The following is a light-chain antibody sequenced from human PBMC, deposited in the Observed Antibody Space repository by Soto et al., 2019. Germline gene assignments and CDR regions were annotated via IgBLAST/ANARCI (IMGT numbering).Light chain of an antibody. Sequence: ELVLTQSPATLSLSPGERATLSCRASQSVSTYLAWYQQKPGLAPRLLIYDASNRATGIPARFSGSGSGTDFTLTISSLEPEDFAVYYCQQRSTWPLITFGQGTRLEIK. J-gene: IGKJ5*01. CDR2: DAS. CDR3: QQRSTWPLIT. CDR1: QSVSTY. V-gene: IGKV3-11*01.